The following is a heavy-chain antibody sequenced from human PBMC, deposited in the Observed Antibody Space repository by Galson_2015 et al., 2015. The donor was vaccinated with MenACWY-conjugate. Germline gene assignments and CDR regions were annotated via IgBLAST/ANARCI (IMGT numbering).Heavy chain of an antibody. CDR3: ARDRKEWLFLLKGPFDL. D-gene: IGHD3-3*01. CDR2: INSDGSGT. V-gene: IGHV3-74*01. CDR1: GFTVTSHY. J-gene: IGHJ4*01. Sequence: SLRLSCAASGFTVTSHYMTWVRQAPGKGLMWVSRINSDGSGTSYADSVKGRFTISRDNAKNTLYLQMNSLRVDDTAVYYCARDRKEWLFLLKGPFDLWGHGTLVTVSS.